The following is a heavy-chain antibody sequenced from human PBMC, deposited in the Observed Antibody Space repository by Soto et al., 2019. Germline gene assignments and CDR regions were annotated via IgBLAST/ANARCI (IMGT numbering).Heavy chain of an antibody. CDR1: GYTLTIYV. D-gene: IGHD6-6*01. Sequence: GASVKVARKASGYTLTIYVMHGVRQAPGQRLEWMGWINAGNGNTKYSQKFQGRVTITRDTSASTAYMELSSLRSEDTAVYYCATQGPAKMRPGRPLFDYWGQGTLVTVSS. J-gene: IGHJ4*02. CDR3: ATQGPAKMRPGRPLFDY. CDR2: INAGNGNT. V-gene: IGHV1-3*01.